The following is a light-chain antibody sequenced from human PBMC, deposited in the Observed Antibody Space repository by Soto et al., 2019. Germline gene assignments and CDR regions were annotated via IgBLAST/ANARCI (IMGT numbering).Light chain of an antibody. CDR1: SSTIGAGYD. V-gene: IGLV1-40*01. CDR3: QSYHTSLTGV. CDR2: ANN. J-gene: IGLJ1*01. Sequence: QSALTQPPSVSGTPGQTVTISCTGSSSTIGAGYDVHWYQQFPGTAPKLLVFANNNRPAGVPDRFSGSKSGTSASLAITGFQAEDEATYYCQSYHTSLTGVFGTGTKVTVL.